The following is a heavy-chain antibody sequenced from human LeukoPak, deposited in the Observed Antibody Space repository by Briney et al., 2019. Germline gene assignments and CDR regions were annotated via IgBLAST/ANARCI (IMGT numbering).Heavy chain of an antibody. CDR1: GYSISSAYY. J-gene: IGHJ4*02. V-gene: IGHV4-38-2*02. D-gene: IGHD3-10*01. CDR2: VFHSGKT. Sequence: SETLSLTCSVSGYSISSAYYWGWIRQPPGKGLEWIASVFHSGKTFYNPSLESRVTISIDTSKNHCSLTLSSVTAADTAVYFCARVYGAGTYNYFDHWGQGALVTVSS. CDR3: ARVYGAGTYNYFDH.